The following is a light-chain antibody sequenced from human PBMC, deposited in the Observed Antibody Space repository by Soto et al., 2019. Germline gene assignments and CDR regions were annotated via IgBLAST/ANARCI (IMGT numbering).Light chain of an antibody. CDR3: QQSSSHPLT. Sequence: EIVMNKSPSTLPVSARERATLSCRASQSVSSNLAWYQQKPGQAPRLLIYDASSRATGIPDRFSGGGSGTDFTLTISILEPEDFALYYCQQSSSHPLTCGGGTKVEIK. CDR2: DAS. V-gene: IGKV3D-15*03. J-gene: IGKJ4*01. CDR1: QSVSSN.